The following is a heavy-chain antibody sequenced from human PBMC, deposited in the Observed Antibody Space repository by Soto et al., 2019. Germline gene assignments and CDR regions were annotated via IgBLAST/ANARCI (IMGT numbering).Heavy chain of an antibody. CDR1: GGTFSSYA. CDR2: IIPIFGTA. V-gene: IGHV1-69*12. CDR3: ASSSSGWPTFDY. Sequence: QVQLVQSGAEVKKPGSSVKVSCKASGGTFSSYAISWVRQAPGQGLEWMGGIIPIFGTANYAQKFQGRVTITAEESTSKAYMELSSLRSEDTAVYYCASSSSGWPTFDYWGQGTLVTVSS. D-gene: IGHD6-19*01. J-gene: IGHJ4*02.